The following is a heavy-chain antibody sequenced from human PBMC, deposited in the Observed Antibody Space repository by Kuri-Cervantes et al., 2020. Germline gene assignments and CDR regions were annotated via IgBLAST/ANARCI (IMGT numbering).Heavy chain of an antibody. Sequence: SETLSLTCAVYGGSFSGYYWSWIRQPPGKGLEWIGEINHSGSTNYNPSLKSRVTISVDTSKNQFSLKLGSVTAADTVVYYCARFRLGYCSGGSCYSWWSRLYRWFDPWGQGTLVTVSS. V-gene: IGHV4-34*01. CDR2: INHSGST. J-gene: IGHJ5*02. D-gene: IGHD2-15*01. CDR3: ARFRLGYCSGGSCYSWWSRLYRWFDP. CDR1: GGSFSGYY.